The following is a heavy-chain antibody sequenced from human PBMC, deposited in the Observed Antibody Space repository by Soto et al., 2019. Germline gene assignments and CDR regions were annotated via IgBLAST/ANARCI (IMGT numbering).Heavy chain of an antibody. CDR1: GASISSSHW. CDR3: VRKDYSDWFFDL. J-gene: IGHJ2*01. D-gene: IGHD4-4*01. V-gene: IGHV4-4*02. CDR2: VYHSGST. Sequence: QVQLQESGPGLVKPSGTLSLTCAVSGASISSSHWWSWVRQPPGKGLEWIGEVYHSGSTYYNASLTSRVAISLDKSKNQYSLKLRSVTAADTAVYYCVRKDYSDWFFDLWGRGTLVTVSS.